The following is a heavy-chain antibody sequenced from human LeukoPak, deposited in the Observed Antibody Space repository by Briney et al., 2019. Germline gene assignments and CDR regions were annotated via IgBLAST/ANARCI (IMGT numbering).Heavy chain of an antibody. D-gene: IGHD2-15*01. CDR2: IYYSGST. Sequence: SETLSLTCTVSGGSISSYYWSWIRQPPGKGLEWIGYIYYSGSTNYNPSLKSRVTISVDTSKNQFSLKLSSVTAADTAVYYCARDSMVAATVKWFDPWGQGTLVTVSS. CDR3: ARDSMVAATVKWFDP. V-gene: IGHV4-59*01. J-gene: IGHJ5*02. CDR1: GGSISSYY.